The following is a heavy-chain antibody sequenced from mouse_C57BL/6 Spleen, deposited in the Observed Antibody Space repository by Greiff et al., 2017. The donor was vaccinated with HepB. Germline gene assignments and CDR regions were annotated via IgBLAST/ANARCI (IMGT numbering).Heavy chain of an antibody. Sequence: QVQLQQSGPELVKPGASVKISCKASGYAFSSSWMNWVKQRPGKGLEWIGRIYPGDGDTNYNGKFKGKATLTADKSSSTAYMQLSSLTSEDSAVYFCASTLLPFDYWGQGTTLTVSS. CDR3: ASTLLPFDY. V-gene: IGHV1-82*01. J-gene: IGHJ2*01. D-gene: IGHD2-10*01. CDR2: IYPGDGDT. CDR1: GYAFSSSW.